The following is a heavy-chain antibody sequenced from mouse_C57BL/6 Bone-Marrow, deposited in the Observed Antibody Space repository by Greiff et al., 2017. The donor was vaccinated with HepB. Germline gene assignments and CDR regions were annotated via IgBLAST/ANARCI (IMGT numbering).Heavy chain of an antibody. D-gene: IGHD1-1*01. CDR3: ASKNYYYGLDY. J-gene: IGHJ4*01. CDR2: ISNGGGST. Sequence: VQLVESGGGLVQPGGSLKLSCAASGFTFSDYYMYWVRQTPEKRLEWVAYISNGGGSTYYPDTVKGRFTISRDNAKNTLYLQMSRLKSEDTAMYYCASKNYYYGLDYWGQGTSVTVSS. CDR1: GFTFSDYY. V-gene: IGHV5-12*01.